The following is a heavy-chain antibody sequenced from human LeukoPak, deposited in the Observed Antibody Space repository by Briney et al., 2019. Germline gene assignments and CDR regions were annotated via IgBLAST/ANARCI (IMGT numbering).Heavy chain of an antibody. CDR2: VYYSGST. CDR3: ARSRDSSGYYTVLFDY. D-gene: IGHD3-22*01. J-gene: IGHJ4*02. CDR1: GGSISSYY. V-gene: IGHV4-59*01. Sequence: SETLPLTCTVSGGSISSYYWSWIRQPPGKGLEWIGYVYYSGSTNYNPSLKSRVTISVDTSKNQFSLKLSSVTAADTAVYYCARSRDSSGYYTVLFDYWGRGTLVTVSS.